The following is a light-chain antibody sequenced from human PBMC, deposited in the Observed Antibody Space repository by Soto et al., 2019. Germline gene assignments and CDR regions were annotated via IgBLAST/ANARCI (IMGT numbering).Light chain of an antibody. CDR3: QQLNSYPIT. J-gene: IGKJ5*01. Sequence: DIQITQSPSSLSASVEDRVTITCRASQGISSYLAWYQQKPGKAPKLLIYAASTLQSGVPSRFSGSGSGTDFTLTISSLQPEDFATYYCQQLNSYPITFGQGTRLEIK. V-gene: IGKV1-9*01. CDR2: AAS. CDR1: QGISSY.